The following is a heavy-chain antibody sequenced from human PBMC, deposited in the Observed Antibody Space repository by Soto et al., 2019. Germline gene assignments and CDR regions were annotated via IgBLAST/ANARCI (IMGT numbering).Heavy chain of an antibody. D-gene: IGHD1-1*01. CDR1: GGSIGSYD. CDR3: ARRLTAEPYFDA. Sequence: SETLSLTCTGSGGSIGSYDWSWIRQPPGPGLEWIAYMQTTGSTNTNPSLRSRVTTSIDTYNNQSSLKLNCMTSADTAVYYCARRLTAEPYFDAWGQGTPVTVSS. V-gene: IGHV4-4*08. CDR2: MQTTGST. J-gene: IGHJ4*02.